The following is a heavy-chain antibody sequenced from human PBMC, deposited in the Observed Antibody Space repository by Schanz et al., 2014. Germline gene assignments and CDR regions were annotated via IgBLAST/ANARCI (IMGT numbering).Heavy chain of an antibody. CDR2: IYSGGDT. CDR1: GFTVNTNY. D-gene: IGHD1-26*01. V-gene: IGHV3-53*04. Sequence: EVQLVESGGGLIQPGGSLRLSCAVSGFTVNTNYMSWVRQAPGKGLEWVSLIYSGGDTYYADSVKGRFTISRHNSKNTLYLQMNSLRAEDTAVYYCARSLGALSRNSYYGMDVWGQGTTVTVSS. CDR3: ARSLGALSRNSYYGMDV. J-gene: IGHJ6*02.